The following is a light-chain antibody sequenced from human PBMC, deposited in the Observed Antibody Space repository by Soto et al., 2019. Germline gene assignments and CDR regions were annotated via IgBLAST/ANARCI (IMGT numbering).Light chain of an antibody. J-gene: IGKJ1*01. CDR1: QSISSY. V-gene: IGKV1-39*01. CDR2: AAS. Sequence: DIQMTQSRSSLPASVGDRVTISCRSSQSISSYLNWYQQKPGKAPKLLIYAASSLQSGVPSRFSGSGSGTDFTLTISSLQPEDFATYYCQQSYSTPPWTFGQGTKVDIK. CDR3: QQSYSTPPWT.